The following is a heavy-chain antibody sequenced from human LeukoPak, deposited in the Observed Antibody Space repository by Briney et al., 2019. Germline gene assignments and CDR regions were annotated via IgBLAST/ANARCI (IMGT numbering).Heavy chain of an antibody. Sequence: SETLSLTCTVSGGSISSYYWSWIRQPAGKGLEWIGRMFTNGNHNYNPSLMGRATVSRDTSKNQFSLKVSSVTAADTAVYYCARAYSSPPWDYYFDYWGQGTLVTVSS. D-gene: IGHD6-13*01. CDR2: MFTNGNH. CDR1: GGSISSYY. V-gene: IGHV4-4*07. CDR3: ARAYSSPPWDYYFDY. J-gene: IGHJ4*02.